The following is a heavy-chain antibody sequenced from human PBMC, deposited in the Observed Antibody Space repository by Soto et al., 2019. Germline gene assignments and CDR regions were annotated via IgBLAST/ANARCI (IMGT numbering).Heavy chain of an antibody. CDR1: GGTFSTYT. V-gene: IGHV1-69*01. CDR2: IIPIFGTA. J-gene: IGHJ5*02. CDR3: ARSQDSSGYLNNCVDP. D-gene: IGHD3-22*01. Sequence: QVQLVQSGAEVKKPGSSVNVSCKASGGTFSTYTITWVRQAPGQGLEWMGGIIPIFGTANYPQKFQGRVTITADESTSTAYMEMSSLRSEDTAVYYCARSQDSSGYLNNCVDPWGQGTLVNASS.